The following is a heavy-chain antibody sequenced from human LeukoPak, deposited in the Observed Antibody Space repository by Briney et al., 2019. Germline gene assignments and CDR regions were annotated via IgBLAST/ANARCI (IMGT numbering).Heavy chain of an antibody. CDR2: IKDDGSEK. CDR1: GFTFRSHW. V-gene: IGHV3-7*01. J-gene: IGHJ4*02. Sequence: GGSLRLSCAASGFTFRSHWMSWVRQAPGEGLEWLANIKDDGSEKYYVDSVKGRFTISRDNAKNSLYLQMNSLRAEDTAVYYCARDDYYGSGSYDDWGQGTLVTVSS. D-gene: IGHD3-10*01. CDR3: ARDDYYGSGSYDD.